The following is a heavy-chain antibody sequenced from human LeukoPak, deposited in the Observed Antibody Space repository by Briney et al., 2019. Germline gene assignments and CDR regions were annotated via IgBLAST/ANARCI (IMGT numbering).Heavy chain of an antibody. CDR1: GGTISSYA. D-gene: IGHD6-19*01. V-gene: IGHV1-69*13. J-gene: IGHJ4*02. CDR2: IIPIFGTA. Sequence: SVKVSCKASGGTISSYATSWVRQAPGQGLEWMGGIIPIFGTANYAQKFQGRVTITADESTSTAYMELSSLRSEDTAVYYCARGRVDGSGWGEFDYWGQGTLVTVSS. CDR3: ARGRVDGSGWGEFDY.